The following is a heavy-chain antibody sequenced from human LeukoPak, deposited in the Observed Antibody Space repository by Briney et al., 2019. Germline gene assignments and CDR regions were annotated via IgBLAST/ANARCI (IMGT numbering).Heavy chain of an antibody. J-gene: IGHJ2*01. V-gene: IGHV4-39*01. CDR2: IYYSGST. D-gene: IGHD6-6*01. CDR3: AGSSSGRFPSXXYW. Sequence: SETRSLTCTVSGGSISSSSYFWGWIRQSPGRGLELIGSIYYSGSTYYNPSLKSRVPISVDTSKNQFSLKLSSVPAADTAVYYCAGSSSGRFPSXXYW. CDR1: GGSISSSSYF.